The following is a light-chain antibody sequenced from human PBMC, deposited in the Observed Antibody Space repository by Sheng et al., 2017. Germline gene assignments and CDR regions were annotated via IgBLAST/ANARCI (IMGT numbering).Light chain of an antibody. CDR2: AAS. Sequence: MVLTQSPGTLSLSPGERATLSCRASESVSASYLAWYQQKPGQAPRLLIHAASIRATGIPDRFRGSGSGTDFTLTISRLEPEDFAVYYCQQYNNWPRTFGQGPRW. CDR1: ESVSASY. V-gene: IGKV3-20*01. J-gene: IGKJ1*01. CDR3: QQYNNWPRT.